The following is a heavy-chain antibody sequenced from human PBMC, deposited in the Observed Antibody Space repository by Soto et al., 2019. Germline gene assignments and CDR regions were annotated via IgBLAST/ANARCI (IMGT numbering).Heavy chain of an antibody. V-gene: IGHV3-48*02. Sequence: GGSLRLSCVASGFSFSDYNMNWVRQAPGKGLEWVSYITDSSDTVHYADSVRGRFTISRDNAESSLYLQMNSLRDEDTAVYFCARDFGHGYYLDYWGRGTLVTVSS. CDR2: ITDSSDTV. J-gene: IGHJ4*02. D-gene: IGHD3-3*01. CDR1: GFSFSDYN. CDR3: ARDFGHGYYLDY.